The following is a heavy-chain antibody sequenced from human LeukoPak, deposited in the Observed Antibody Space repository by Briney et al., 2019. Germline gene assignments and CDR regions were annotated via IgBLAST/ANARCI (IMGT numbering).Heavy chain of an antibody. V-gene: IGHV4-59*01. J-gene: IGHJ6*02. CDR2: IYYSGST. Sequence: PSETLSLTCTVSGGSISSYYWSWIRQPPGKGLEWIGYIYYSGSTNYNPSLKSRVTISVDTSKNQFSLKLSFVTAADTAVYYCARDRMMVRGLSYYYYGMDVWGQGTTVTVSS. D-gene: IGHD3-10*01. CDR1: GGSISSYY. CDR3: ARDRMMVRGLSYYYYGMDV.